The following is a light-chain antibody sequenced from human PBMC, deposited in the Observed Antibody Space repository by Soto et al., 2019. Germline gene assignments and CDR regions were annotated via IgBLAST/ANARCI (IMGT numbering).Light chain of an antibody. J-gene: IGKJ1*01. Sequence: EIVLTQSPGTLSLSPGERATLSCRASQSVSSSYLAWYQQKPGQAPRLLIYDTSSRATGIPERFSGSGSGTDFTLAISRLEPEDFAVYYCQQCGSSPSFGQGTKVELK. CDR3: QQCGSSPS. CDR1: QSVSSSY. V-gene: IGKV3-20*01. CDR2: DTS.